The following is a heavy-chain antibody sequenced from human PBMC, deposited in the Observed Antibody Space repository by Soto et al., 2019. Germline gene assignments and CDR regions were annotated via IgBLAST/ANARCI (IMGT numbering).Heavy chain of an antibody. D-gene: IGHD3-3*02. CDR3: ARDLSGFFQH. J-gene: IGHJ1*01. CDR1: GDSVFSNSAA. CDR2: TYYRSKWYN. V-gene: IGHV6-1*01. Sequence: SQTLSLTCAISGDSVFSNSAAWNWTRQSPSRGLEWLGRTYYRSKWYNDYAGSVRSRITINPDTSKNQFSLHLNSVTPEDTAVYYCARDLSGFFQHWGLGTLVTVSS.